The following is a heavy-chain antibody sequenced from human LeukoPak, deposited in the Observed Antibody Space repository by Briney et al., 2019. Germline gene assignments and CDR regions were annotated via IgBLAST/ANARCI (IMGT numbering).Heavy chain of an antibody. V-gene: IGHV3-48*03. CDR1: GFTFSSYE. CDR2: ISSSGSTI. Sequence: GGSLRLSCAASGFTFSSYEMSWVRQAPGKGLEWISYISSSGSTIYYAGSVKGRFTISRDNAKNSLYLQMNSLRAEDMAVYYCARDGTAYSGYDFDCWGQGTLVTVSS. J-gene: IGHJ4*02. D-gene: IGHD5-12*01. CDR3: ARDGTAYSGYDFDC.